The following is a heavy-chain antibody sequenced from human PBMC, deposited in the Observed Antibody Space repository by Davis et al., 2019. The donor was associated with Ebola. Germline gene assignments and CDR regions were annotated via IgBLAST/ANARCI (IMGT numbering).Heavy chain of an antibody. CDR3: ARAHSSGYVRGIFDY. CDR2: ISSSSSTI. CDR1: GFTFSSYT. Sequence: PGGSLRLSCAASGFTFSSYTMNWVRQAPGKGLEWVSYISSSSSTIYYADSVKGRFTISRDNAKNSLYLQMNSLRDEDTAVYYCARAHSSGYVRGIFDYWGQGTLVTVSS. V-gene: IGHV3-48*02. J-gene: IGHJ4*02. D-gene: IGHD6-19*01.